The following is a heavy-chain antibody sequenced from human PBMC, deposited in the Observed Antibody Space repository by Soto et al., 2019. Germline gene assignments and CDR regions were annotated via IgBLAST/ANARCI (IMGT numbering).Heavy chain of an antibody. CDR2: NSADNGNT. Sequence: ASVKVSFKASGYTFTSYGITWVRQAPGQGLEWMGWNSADNGNTNYAQKLQGRVTMTTDTSTSTAYMELRSLRSDDTAVYYCARDGGSGWYDAFDIWGQGTMVTVSS. J-gene: IGHJ3*02. D-gene: IGHD6-19*01. V-gene: IGHV1-18*01. CDR1: GYTFTSYG. CDR3: ARDGGSGWYDAFDI.